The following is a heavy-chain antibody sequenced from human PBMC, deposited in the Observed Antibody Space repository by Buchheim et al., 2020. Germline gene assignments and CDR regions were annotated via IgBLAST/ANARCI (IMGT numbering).Heavy chain of an antibody. J-gene: IGHJ3*02. Sequence: QLQLRESGSGLVKPSQTLSLTCAVSGGSISSGGYSWSWIRQPPGKGLEWIGYIYHSGSTYYNPSLKSRVTISVDRSKNQFSLKLSSVTAADTAVYYCARDLPGGAFDIWGQGT. CDR1: GGSISSGGYS. CDR3: ARDLPGGAFDI. V-gene: IGHV4-30-2*01. CDR2: IYHSGST.